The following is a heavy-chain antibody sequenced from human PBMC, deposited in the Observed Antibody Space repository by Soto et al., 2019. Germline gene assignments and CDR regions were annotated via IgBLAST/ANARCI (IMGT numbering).Heavy chain of an antibody. J-gene: IGHJ4*02. V-gene: IGHV1-69*06. CDR3: ARGAEWIQPPYYFDY. CDR1: GGTFSSYS. Sequence: ASVKVSCKASGGTFSSYSISWVRQAPGQGLEWMGGIIPIFGTANYAQKFQGRVTITADKSTSTAYMELSSLRSEDTAVYYCARGAEWIQPPYYFDYWGQGTLVTVSS. CDR2: IIPIFGTA. D-gene: IGHD5-18*01.